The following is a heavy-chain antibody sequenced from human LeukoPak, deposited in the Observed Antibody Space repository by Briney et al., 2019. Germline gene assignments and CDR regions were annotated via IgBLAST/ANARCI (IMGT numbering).Heavy chain of an antibody. CDR3: AIDLYGYASDWYGGYYFDY. Sequence: PSETLSLTCTVSGGSITAYYWSWIRQPAGKGLEWIGRIYSSGTTNYNPSPKSRVTMSVDRSKNQFSLNLDSATAADTALYHCAIDLYGYASDWYGGYYFDYWGQGTLVTVSS. V-gene: IGHV4-4*07. CDR2: IYSSGTT. J-gene: IGHJ4*02. D-gene: IGHD2-2*01. CDR1: GGSITAYY.